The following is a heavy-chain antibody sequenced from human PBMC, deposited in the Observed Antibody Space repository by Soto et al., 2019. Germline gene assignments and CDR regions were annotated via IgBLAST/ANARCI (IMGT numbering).Heavy chain of an antibody. CDR2: ISSSGSTI. Sequence: PGGSLRLSCAASGFTFSDYYMSWIRQAPGKGLEWVSYISSSGSTIYYADSVKGRFTISRDNAKNSLYLQMNSLRAEDTAVYYCARDQKEYSGYDWSYYYYMDVWGKGTTVTVSS. CDR3: ARDQKEYSGYDWSYYYYMDV. D-gene: IGHD5-12*01. J-gene: IGHJ6*03. CDR1: GFTFSDYY. V-gene: IGHV3-11*01.